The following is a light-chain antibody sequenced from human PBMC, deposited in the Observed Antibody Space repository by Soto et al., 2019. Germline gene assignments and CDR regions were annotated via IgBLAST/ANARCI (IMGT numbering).Light chain of an antibody. Sequence: EIVMTQAAATLSVSPGEEATNSCKDSQNVYNNLAWYQQRPGQPPRLLIYDASTSATGISARFSGSGYGTEFTLTISSLQSEDFAVYFCQQCRNWPLTFGGGTKVDIK. CDR1: QNVYNN. CDR2: DAS. J-gene: IGKJ4*01. V-gene: IGKV3-15*01. CDR3: QQCRNWPLT.